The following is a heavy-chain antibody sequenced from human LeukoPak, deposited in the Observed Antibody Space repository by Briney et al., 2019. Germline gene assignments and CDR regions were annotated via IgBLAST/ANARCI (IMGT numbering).Heavy chain of an antibody. J-gene: IGHJ4*02. D-gene: IGHD5-24*01. CDR2: IFPGGSDT. CDR3: ARRRDEAFDY. V-gene: IGHV5-51*01. Sequence: GESLKISCKGSGYRFTSHWIAWVRQMPGKGLEWMGIIFPGGSDTRYSPSFQGQVTISADKSLNTAYLQWRSLRASDTAMYYCARRRDEAFDYWGQGTLVTVSS. CDR1: GYRFTSHW.